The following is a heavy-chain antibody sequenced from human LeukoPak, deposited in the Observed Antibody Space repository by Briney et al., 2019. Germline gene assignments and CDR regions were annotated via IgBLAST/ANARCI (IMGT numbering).Heavy chain of an antibody. D-gene: IGHD6-19*01. CDR3: ARVQWLNSYFDY. V-gene: IGHV3-23*01. Sequence: GGSLRLSCAASGFTFSSYAMSWVRQAPGKGLEWVSAISGSGGSTYYADSVKGRFTISRDNSKNTLYLQMNSLRAEDTAVYYCARVQWLNSYFDYWGQGTLVTVSS. CDR2: ISGSGGST. CDR1: GFTFSSYA. J-gene: IGHJ4*02.